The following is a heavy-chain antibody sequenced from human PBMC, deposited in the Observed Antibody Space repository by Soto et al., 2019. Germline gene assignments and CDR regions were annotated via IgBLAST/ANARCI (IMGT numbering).Heavy chain of an antibody. CDR2: ISASGATT. Sequence: GALRLTCSAPGFRFSTYALTWVRQAPGKGLEWVSGISASGATTYYADSVKGRFTVSRDNSKNTVFLQMTSLRAEDTALYYCEKWTATVIEAALAGGAFDIWGQGTMVTV. J-gene: IGHJ3*02. D-gene: IGHD6-25*01. CDR3: EKWTATVIEAALAGGAFDI. CDR1: GFRFSTYA. V-gene: IGHV3-23*01.